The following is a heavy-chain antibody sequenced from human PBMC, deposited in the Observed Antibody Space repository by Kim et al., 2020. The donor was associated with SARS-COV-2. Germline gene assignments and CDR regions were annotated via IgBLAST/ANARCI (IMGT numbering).Heavy chain of an antibody. J-gene: IGHJ4*02. Sequence: VQDRFTISRDDSQNTLYLHMNSLKTEDTAVYYCATDHRERYCSSTSCYWDSWGQGTLVTVSS. V-gene: IGHV3-15*01. CDR3: ATDHRERYCSSTSCYWDS. D-gene: IGHD2-2*01.